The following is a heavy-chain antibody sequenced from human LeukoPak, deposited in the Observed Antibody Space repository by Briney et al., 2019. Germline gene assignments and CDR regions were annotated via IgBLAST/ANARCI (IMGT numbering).Heavy chain of an antibody. D-gene: IGHD3-10*01. V-gene: IGHV1-18*01. J-gene: IGHJ3*02. CDR2: ISAYNGNT. Sequence: ASVKVSCKASGYTFTSYGISWVRQAPGQGLEWMGWISAYNGNTNYAQKLQGRVTMTTDTSTSTAYMELRSLRSDDTAVYYCAGEGSITMVRGASGGAFDIWGQGTMVTVSS. CDR3: AGEGSITMVRGASGGAFDI. CDR1: GYTFTSYG.